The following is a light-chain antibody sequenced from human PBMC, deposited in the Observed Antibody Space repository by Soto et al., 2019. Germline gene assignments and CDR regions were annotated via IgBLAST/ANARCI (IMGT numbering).Light chain of an antibody. V-gene: IGLV4-69*01. CDR2: LNSDGSH. Sequence: QSVLTQSPSASASLGASVKLTCTLSSGHSSYDIAWHQQQPEKGPRYLMKLNSDGSHSKGDGIPDRFSGSSSGAERYLIISSLQSEDEADYYCQTWGTGIRGVFGGGTKLTVL. CDR3: QTWGTGIRGV. J-gene: IGLJ3*02. CDR1: SGHSSYD.